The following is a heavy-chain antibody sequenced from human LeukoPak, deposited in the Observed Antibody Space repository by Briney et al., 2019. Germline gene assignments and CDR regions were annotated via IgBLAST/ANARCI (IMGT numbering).Heavy chain of an antibody. CDR2: IYSSDT. CDR1: GFTVSRNY. V-gene: IGHV3-53*01. J-gene: IGHJ4*02. CDR3: ARGSYFDY. Sequence: GGSLRLSCAASGFTVSRNYMSWVRQAPGKGLEWVSVIYSSDTYYADSVKGRFTISRDNSKNTLYLQMNSLRVEDTAVYYCARGSYFDYWGQGTLVTVSS.